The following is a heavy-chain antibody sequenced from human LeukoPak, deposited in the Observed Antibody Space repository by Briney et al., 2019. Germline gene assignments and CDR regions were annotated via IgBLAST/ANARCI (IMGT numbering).Heavy chain of an antibody. D-gene: IGHD5-18*01. Sequence: GGSLRLSCAASGFTFSSHAMHWVRQAPGKGLEWVAVISYEGSNKYYADSVKGRFTISRDNSKSSLYLQMNSLRAEDTAVYYCGRDQYSYGPYYFDYWGQGTLVTVSS. J-gene: IGHJ4*02. CDR2: ISYEGSNK. CDR3: GRDQYSYGPYYFDY. V-gene: IGHV3-30-3*01. CDR1: GFTFSSHA.